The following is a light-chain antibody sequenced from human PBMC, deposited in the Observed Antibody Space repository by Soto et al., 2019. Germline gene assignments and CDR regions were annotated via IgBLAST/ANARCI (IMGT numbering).Light chain of an antibody. CDR3: SSYTSSITHV. J-gene: IGLJ1*01. CDR2: DVS. V-gene: IGLV2-14*01. CDR1: NSDVGGYNY. Sequence: QSALTQPASVSGSPGQSITISCTGTNSDVGGYNYVSWHQQHPGKAPKLLIYDVSSRPSGVSNRFSASKSGNTASLTISGLQAEDEADYYCSSYTSSITHVFGTGTKLTVL.